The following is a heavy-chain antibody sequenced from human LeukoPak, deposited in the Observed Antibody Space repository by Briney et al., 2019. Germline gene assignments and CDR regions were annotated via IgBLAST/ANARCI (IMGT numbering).Heavy chain of an antibody. J-gene: IGHJ3*02. CDR3: ARVVAWLQFSGSAFDM. CDR1: GYTFTDYY. D-gene: IGHD5-24*01. CDR2: TNPNSGGT. Sequence: GASVKVSCKASGYTFTDYYVHWVRQAPGQGLEWMGWTNPNSGGTNYAQKFQGRVTITRDTSISTAYMELTSLRSDDTAVFYCARVVAWLQFSGSAFDMWGQGTMVTVSS. V-gene: IGHV1-2*02.